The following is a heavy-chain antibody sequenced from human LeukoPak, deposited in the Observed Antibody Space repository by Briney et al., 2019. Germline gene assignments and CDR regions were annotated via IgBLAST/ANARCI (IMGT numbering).Heavy chain of an antibody. J-gene: IGHJ4*02. CDR2: ISGSGGST. CDR3: ARGRLPTPRRSSSSWYVSLDY. D-gene: IGHD6-13*01. Sequence: GGSLRLSCAASGFTFTNYAMSWVRQAPGKGLEWVSAISGSGGSTYYADSVKGRFTISRDNSKNTLYLQMNSLRAEDTAVYYCARGRLPTPRRSSSSWYVSLDYWGQGTLVTVSS. V-gene: IGHV3-23*01. CDR1: GFTFTNYA.